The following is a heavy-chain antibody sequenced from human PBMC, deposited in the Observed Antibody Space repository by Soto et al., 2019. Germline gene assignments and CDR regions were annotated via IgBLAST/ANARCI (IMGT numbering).Heavy chain of an antibody. D-gene: IGHD3-22*01. Sequence: SETLSLTSSVADGNISGYDWSWIRQKTGKGLEWIGYIYYSGSTNYNPSLKSRVTISVDTSKNQFSLKLSSVTAADTAVYYCARVTPEPYYDSSGYPPIYDYWGQGTLVTVSS. V-gene: IGHV4-59*01. J-gene: IGHJ4*02. CDR2: IYYSGST. CDR3: ARVTPEPYYDSSGYPPIYDY. CDR1: DGNISGYD.